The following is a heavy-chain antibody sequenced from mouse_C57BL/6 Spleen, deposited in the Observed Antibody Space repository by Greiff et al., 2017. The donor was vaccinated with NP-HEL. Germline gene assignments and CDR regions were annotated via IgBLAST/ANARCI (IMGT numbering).Heavy chain of an antibody. J-gene: IGHJ2*01. D-gene: IGHD1-1*01. CDR3: ARIKKIVATYFDY. V-gene: IGHV1S81*02. CDR2: TNPTNGRT. CDR1: GYTFTSYW. Sequence: VQLQQSGAELVKAGASVKMSCKASGYTFTSYWMHWVKQRLGQGLEWFAETNPTNGRTYYNEKFKSKATLTVDKSSSTAYMLLSGPTFADSAVYYCARIKKIVATYFDYWVQGTTLTVSS.